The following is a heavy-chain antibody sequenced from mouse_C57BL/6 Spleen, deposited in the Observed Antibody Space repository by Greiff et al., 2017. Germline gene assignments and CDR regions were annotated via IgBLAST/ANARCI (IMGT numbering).Heavy chain of an antibody. CDR2: ISSGGDYI. CDR1: GFTFSSYA. D-gene: IGHD2-1*01. J-gene: IGHJ3*01. V-gene: IGHV5-9-1*02. CDR3: TKEEKIYYGNYGGFAY. Sequence: EVKLVESGEGLVKPGGSLKLSCAASGFTFSSYAMSWVRQTPEKRLEWVAYISSGGDYIYYADTVKGRFTISRDNARNTLYLQMSSLKSEDTAMYYCTKEEKIYYGNYGGFAYWGQGTLVTVSA.